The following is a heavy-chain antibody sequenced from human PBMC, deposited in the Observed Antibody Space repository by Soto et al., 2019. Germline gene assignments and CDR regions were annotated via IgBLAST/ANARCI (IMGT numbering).Heavy chain of an antibody. Sequence: QVQLQESGPGLVKPSQTLSLTCSVSGGSISSGDYYWSWIRQPPGKGLEWIAYIYYSGIIYYNPSLKSRVTMSRETSKNQFFLNPDSVTAADTAVYYCAREVGEVDYSSSSDAFDIWGQGTMVTVSS. CDR1: GGSISSGDYY. CDR2: IYYSGII. CDR3: AREVGEVDYSSSSDAFDI. J-gene: IGHJ3*02. V-gene: IGHV4-30-4*01. D-gene: IGHD6-6*01.